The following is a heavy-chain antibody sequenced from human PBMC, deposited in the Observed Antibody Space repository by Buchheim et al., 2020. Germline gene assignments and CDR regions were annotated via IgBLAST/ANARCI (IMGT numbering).Heavy chain of an antibody. Sequence: EVQLVESGGGLVQPGGSLRLSCAASGFTFVTYWMTWVRQAPGKGLEWVANIKQDGSEKYYVASVKGRFTISRDNAKNSLYLQMNSLRAEDTAVYYCASGSETKIQWAPFDYWGQGTL. CDR3: ASGSETKIQWAPFDY. CDR2: IKQDGSEK. CDR1: GFTFVTYW. V-gene: IGHV3-7*03. J-gene: IGHJ4*02. D-gene: IGHD1-26*01.